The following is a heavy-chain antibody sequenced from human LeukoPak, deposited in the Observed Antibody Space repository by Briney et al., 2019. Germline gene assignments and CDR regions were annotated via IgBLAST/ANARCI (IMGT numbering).Heavy chain of an antibody. CDR2: TYYSGST. CDR1: GGSKSRYY. Sequence: SETLSLTRNVAGGSKSRYYRRWIRQPPGKGLEWIGNTYYSGSTNYNPSLKSRVTIAVDTSENQFSLNLSSVTAADTAAYTCATRGDAVYWYLDLWGRGTLVTVSS. J-gene: IGHJ2*01. V-gene: IGHV4-59*08. D-gene: IGHD3-10*01. CDR3: ATRGDAVYWYLDL.